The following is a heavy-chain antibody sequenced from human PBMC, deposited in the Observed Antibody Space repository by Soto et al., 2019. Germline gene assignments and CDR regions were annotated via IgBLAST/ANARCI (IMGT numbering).Heavy chain of an antibody. CDR1: GYTFTSYG. CDR2: ISAYNGNT. V-gene: IGHV1-18*01. Sequence: ASVKVSCKASGYTFTSYGISCVRQAPGQGLEWMGWISAYNGNTNYAQKLQGRVTMTTDTSTSTAYMELRSLRSDDTAVYYCARDLRDSSVGFFDYWGQGTLVTVSS. D-gene: IGHD3-22*01. CDR3: ARDLRDSSVGFFDY. J-gene: IGHJ4*02.